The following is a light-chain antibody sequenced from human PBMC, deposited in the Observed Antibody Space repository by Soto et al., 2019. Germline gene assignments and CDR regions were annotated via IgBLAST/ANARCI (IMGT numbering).Light chain of an antibody. CDR3: SSYTISNTLPFA. Sequence: QSVLTQPASVSGSPGQSITISCTGTRRDVGGYNYVSWYQQYPGKSPKLLIYEVTHRPSGVSNRFSGSKSGNTASLTISGLQAEDVADYYCSSYTISNTLPFAFGTGTKVTVL. CDR1: RRDVGGYNY. J-gene: IGLJ1*01. V-gene: IGLV2-14*01. CDR2: EVT.